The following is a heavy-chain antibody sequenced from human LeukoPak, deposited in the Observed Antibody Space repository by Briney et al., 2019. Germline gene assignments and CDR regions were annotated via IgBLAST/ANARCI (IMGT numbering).Heavy chain of an antibody. D-gene: IGHD2-15*01. J-gene: IGHJ4*02. CDR1: GFTFSSYG. CDR2: IRYDGSNK. Sequence: SGGSLRLSCAASGFTFSSYGMHWVRQAPGKGLEWVAFIRYDGSNKYYADSVKGRFTISRDNSKNTLYLQMNSLRAEDTAVYYCARDRGWRTYFDYWGQGTLVTVSS. CDR3: ARDRGWRTYFDY. V-gene: IGHV3-30*02.